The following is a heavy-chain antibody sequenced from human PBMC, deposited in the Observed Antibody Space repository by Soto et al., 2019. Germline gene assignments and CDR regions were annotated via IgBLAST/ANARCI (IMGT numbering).Heavy chain of an antibody. D-gene: IGHD2-2*01. J-gene: IGHJ5*02. CDR1: GGSISSGGYS. CDR2: IYHSGST. Sequence: SETLSLTCAVSGGSISSGGYSWSWIRQPPGKGLEWIGYIYHSGSTYYNPSLKSRVTISVDRSKNQFSLKLSSVTAADTAVYYCARNIVVVPAAPLGWFDRWGQGNLVTVSS. V-gene: IGHV4-30-2*01. CDR3: ARNIVVVPAAPLGWFDR.